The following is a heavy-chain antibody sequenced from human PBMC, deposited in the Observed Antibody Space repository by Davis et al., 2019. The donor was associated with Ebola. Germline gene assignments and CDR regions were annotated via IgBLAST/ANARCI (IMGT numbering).Heavy chain of an antibody. CDR3: AREGSLLRYFDWLSSLYYYGMDV. V-gene: IGHV1-69*13. J-gene: IGHJ6*02. D-gene: IGHD3-9*01. CDR1: GGTFSSYA. Sequence: SVKVSCKASGGTFSSYAISWVRQAPGQGLEWMGGIIPIFGTANYAQKFQGRVTITADESTSTAYMELSSLRSEDTAVYYCAREGSLLRYFDWLSSLYYYGMDVWGQGTTVTVSS. CDR2: IIPIFGTA.